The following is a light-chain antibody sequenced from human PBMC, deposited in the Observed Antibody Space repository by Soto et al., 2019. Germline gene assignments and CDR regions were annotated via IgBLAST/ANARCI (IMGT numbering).Light chain of an antibody. CDR2: DVN. CDR1: SSDIGGYDY. J-gene: IGLJ2*01. Sequence: QSALTQPASVSGSPGQSITLSCTGTSSDIGGYDYVSWYQRHPGKAPKLIIYDVNNRPSGVSNRFSGSKSRNTAALTISGLQAEDEADYYCTSYASGSSPVVFGGGTKLTVL. CDR3: TSYASGSSPVV. V-gene: IGLV2-14*01.